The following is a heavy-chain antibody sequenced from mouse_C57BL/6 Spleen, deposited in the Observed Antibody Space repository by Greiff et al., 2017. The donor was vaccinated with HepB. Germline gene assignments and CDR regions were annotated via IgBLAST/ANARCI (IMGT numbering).Heavy chain of an antibody. J-gene: IGHJ2*01. Sequence: EVKVVESGGGLVKPGGSLKLSCAASGFTFSSYAMSWVRQTPEKRLEWVATISDGGSYTYYPDNVKGRFTISRDNAKNNLYLQMSHLKSEDTAMYYCARSLLFDYWGQGTTLTVSS. CDR3: ARSLLFDY. D-gene: IGHD6-1*01. CDR2: ISDGGSYT. CDR1: GFTFSSYA. V-gene: IGHV5-4*03.